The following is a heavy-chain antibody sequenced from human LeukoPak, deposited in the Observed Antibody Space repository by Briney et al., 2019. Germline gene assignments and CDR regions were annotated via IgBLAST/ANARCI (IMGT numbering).Heavy chain of an antibody. V-gene: IGHV3-30*02. Sequence: GGSLRLSCAASGFTFSSYGMHWVRQAPGKGLEWVAFIRYDGSNKYYADSVKGRFTISRDNSKNTLYLQMNSLRAEATAVYYCAKDRNSGRYFDYWGQGTLVTVSS. CDR1: GFTFSSYG. D-gene: IGHD6-19*01. CDR2: IRYDGSNK. J-gene: IGHJ4*02. CDR3: AKDRNSGRYFDY.